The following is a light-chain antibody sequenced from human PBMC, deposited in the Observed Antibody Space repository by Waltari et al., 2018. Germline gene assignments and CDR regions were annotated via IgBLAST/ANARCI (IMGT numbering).Light chain of an antibody. J-gene: IGLJ1*01. CDR1: YSNPGSNY. Sequence: QSVLTQPPSASGTPGQRVSIPCSGSYSNPGSNYLYWDQQLPGTAPKLLIYRNDQRPSGVPDRFSGSKYGTTAFLAISELRSEDEAVYYCASWDDSHYVFGGGTKVTVL. CDR3: ASWDDSHYV. V-gene: IGLV1-47*01. CDR2: RND.